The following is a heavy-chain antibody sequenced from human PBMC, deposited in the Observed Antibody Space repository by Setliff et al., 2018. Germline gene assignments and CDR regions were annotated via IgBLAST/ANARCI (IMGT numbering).Heavy chain of an antibody. CDR1: GGSISSYY. D-gene: IGHD2-21*02. Sequence: SETLSLTCTVSGGSISSYYWSWIRQPAGKGLEWIGYIYIGGSANYNPSLKSRVTMSIDTSKNQFSLKLNSVTAADMAVYYCARDLGHGGDSDYWGQGILVTVSS. CDR3: ARDLGHGGDSDY. CDR2: IYIGGSA. V-gene: IGHV4-4*07. J-gene: IGHJ4*02.